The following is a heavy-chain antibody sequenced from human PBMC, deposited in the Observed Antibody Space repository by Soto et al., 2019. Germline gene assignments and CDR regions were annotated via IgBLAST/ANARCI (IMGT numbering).Heavy chain of an antibody. D-gene: IGHD1-26*01. CDR1: GFTFDGKA. V-gene: IGHV3-21*01. J-gene: IGHJ1*01. Sequence: PGGSLRLSCAVSGFTFDGKAMNWVRQAPEKGLEWVSSITGSSSHIYYADSVKGRFTISRDNAKNSLYLQMNSLRAEDTAVYYCARDPSDLWEPDQFLQDWGHGSRVTFS. CDR2: ITGSSSHI. CDR3: ARDPSDLWEPDQFLQD.